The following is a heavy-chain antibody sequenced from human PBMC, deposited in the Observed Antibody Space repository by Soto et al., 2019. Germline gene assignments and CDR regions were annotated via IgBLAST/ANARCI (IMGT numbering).Heavy chain of an antibody. Sequence: QLQLQESGPGLVKPSETLSLTCTVSGDSITSNSYFWAWIRQPPGKGLEWIGSIYYSGTTYYNPSLKSRVTISVDRSKNQFSLKLSSVTAADTAVYYCARHFSVGYFDYWGQGALVTVSS. V-gene: IGHV4-39*01. J-gene: IGHJ4*02. CDR3: ARHFSVGYFDY. CDR1: GDSITSNSYF. CDR2: IYYSGTT.